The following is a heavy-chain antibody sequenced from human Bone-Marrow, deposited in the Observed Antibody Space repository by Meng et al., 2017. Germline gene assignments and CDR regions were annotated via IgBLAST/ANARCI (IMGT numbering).Heavy chain of an antibody. V-gene: IGHV3-23*01. CDR3: VEGLSERYPV. J-gene: IGHJ4*02. CDR1: GFTFSSYA. D-gene: IGHD1-1*01. Sequence: GESLKISCAAPGFTFSSYAMNWVRQAPGKGLEWVSGITGSGGITYYADFVKGRFTISKDNSKSTLYLQMNSLRAEDTAVYYCVEGLSERYPVWGQGTLVTVSS. CDR2: ITGSGGIT.